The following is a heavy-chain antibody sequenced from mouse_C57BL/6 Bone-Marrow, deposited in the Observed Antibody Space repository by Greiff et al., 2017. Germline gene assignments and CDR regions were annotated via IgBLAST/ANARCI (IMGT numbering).Heavy chain of an antibody. CDR2: IYPGSGST. CDR1: GYTFTSYW. Sequence: QVQLQQPGAELVKPGASVKMSCKASGYTFTSYWITWVKQRPGQGLEWIGDIYPGSGSTNYNEKFKSKATLTVDTSSSTAYMQLSSLTSGGSAVYYGASAYYSDCWYFDVWGRGTTVTVSA. V-gene: IGHV1-55*01. CDR3: ASAYYSDCWYFDV. D-gene: IGHD2-12*01. J-gene: IGHJ1*03.